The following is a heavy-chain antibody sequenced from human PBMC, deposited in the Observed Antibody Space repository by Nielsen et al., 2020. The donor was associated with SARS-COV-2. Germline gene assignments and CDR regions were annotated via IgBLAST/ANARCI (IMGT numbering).Heavy chain of an antibody. CDR2: IWYDGSNK. J-gene: IGHJ4*02. Sequence: GESLKISCAASGFTFSSYGMHWVRQAPGKGLEWVAVIWYDGSNKYYADSVRGRFTISRDNSRNTLHLQMNSLRVDDTAVYYCARNSDDYYDISGDHYRSYSFDHWGQGTLVTVSS. CDR3: ARNSDDYYDISGDHYRSYSFDH. CDR1: GFTFSSYG. D-gene: IGHD3-22*01. V-gene: IGHV3-33*01.